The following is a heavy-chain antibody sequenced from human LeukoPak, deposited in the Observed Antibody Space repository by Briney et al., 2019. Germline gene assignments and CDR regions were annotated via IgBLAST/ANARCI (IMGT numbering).Heavy chain of an antibody. CDR2: INHSGST. J-gene: IGHJ4*02. CDR3: ARGPYYYDKFDY. V-gene: IGHV4-34*01. CDR1: GGSFSGYY. Sequence: PSETLSLTCAVYGGSFSGYYWSWIRQPPGKGLEWIGEINHSGSTNYNPSLKSRVTISVDTSKNQSSLKLSSVTAADTAVYYCARGPYYYDKFDYWGQGTLVTVSS. D-gene: IGHD3-22*01.